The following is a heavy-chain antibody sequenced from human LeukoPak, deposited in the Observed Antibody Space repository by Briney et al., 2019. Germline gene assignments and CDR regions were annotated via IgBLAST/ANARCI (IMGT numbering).Heavy chain of an antibody. Sequence: GRSLRLSCAASGFTFSSYGMHWVRQAPGKGLEWVAVISYDGSNRYYADSVKGRFTISRDNAKNSLYLQMNSLRAEDTALYHCARDSGYSYGQGWFDPWGQGTLVTVSS. CDR3: ARDSGYSYGQGWFDP. V-gene: IGHV3-30*03. CDR1: GFTFSSYG. CDR2: ISYDGSNR. D-gene: IGHD5-18*01. J-gene: IGHJ5*02.